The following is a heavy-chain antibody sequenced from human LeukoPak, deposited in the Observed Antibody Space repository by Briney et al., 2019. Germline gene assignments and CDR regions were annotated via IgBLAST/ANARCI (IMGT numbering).Heavy chain of an antibody. J-gene: IGHJ5*02. CDR2: IYYSGST. D-gene: IGHD3-3*01. CDR1: GGSISSGDYY. CDR3: ARGESYYDFWSGLFDP. Sequence: TLSLTCTVSGGSISSGDYYWSWIRQPPGKGLEWIGYIYYSGSTYYNPSLKSRVTISVDTSKNQFSLKLSSVTAADTAVYYCARGESYYDFWSGLFDPWGQGTLVTVSS. V-gene: IGHV4-30-4*08.